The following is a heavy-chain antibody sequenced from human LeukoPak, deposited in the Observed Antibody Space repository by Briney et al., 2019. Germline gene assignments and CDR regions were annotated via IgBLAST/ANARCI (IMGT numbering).Heavy chain of an antibody. CDR2: IWYDGSNK. V-gene: IGHV3-33*01. CDR3: ARDPTYCTNGVCYLFDY. J-gene: IGHJ4*02. D-gene: IGHD2-8*01. Sequence: PGGSLRLSCAASGFTFSSYGMHWVRQAPGKGLEWVAVIWYDGSNKYYADSVKGRFTISGDNSKNTLYLQMNSLRAEDTAVYYCARDPTYCTNGVCYLFDYWGQGALVTVSS. CDR1: GFTFSSYG.